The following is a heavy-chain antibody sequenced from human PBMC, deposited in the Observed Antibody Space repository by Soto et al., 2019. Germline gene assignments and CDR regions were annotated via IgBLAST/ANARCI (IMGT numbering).Heavy chain of an antibody. CDR2: IYSGGST. D-gene: IGHD3-10*01. CDR3: ARDGLVSRYYYYYMDV. Sequence: GGSLRLSCAASGFTVSSNYMSWVRQAPGKGLEWVSVIYSGGSTYYADSVKGGFTISRDNSKNTLYLQMNSLRAEDTAVYYCARDGLVSRYYYYYMDVWGKGTTVTVSS. J-gene: IGHJ6*03. V-gene: IGHV3-66*01. CDR1: GFTVSSNY.